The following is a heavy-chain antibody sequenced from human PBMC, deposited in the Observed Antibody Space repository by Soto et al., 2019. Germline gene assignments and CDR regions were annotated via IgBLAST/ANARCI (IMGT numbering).Heavy chain of an antibody. Sequence: ASVKVSCKASVYTITSYDINWVRQATGQGLEWMGWMNPNSGNTGYAQKFQGRVTMTRNTSISTAYMELSSLRSEDTAVYYCARGSWYYYGMDVWGQGTTVTAP. CDR1: VYTITSYD. V-gene: IGHV1-8*01. CDR2: MNPNSGNT. D-gene: IGHD6-13*01. J-gene: IGHJ6*02. CDR3: ARGSWYYYGMDV.